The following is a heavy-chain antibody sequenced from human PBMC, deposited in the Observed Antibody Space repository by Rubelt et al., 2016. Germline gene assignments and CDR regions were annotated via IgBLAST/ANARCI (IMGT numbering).Heavy chain of an antibody. CDR1: GFTFSSYA. CDR2: IRGSGGNT. CDR3: ARGSYGNGGDY. Sequence: EVQLVESGGGLVQPGGSLRLSCAASGFTFSSYAMTWVRQAPGKGLEWVSTIRGSGGNTYYADTVKGRFTISRDNSKNTLYLEMNSLRAEETAVYYCARGSYGNGGDYWGQGTLVTVSS. V-gene: IGHV3-23*04. J-gene: IGHJ4*02. D-gene: IGHD3-16*01.